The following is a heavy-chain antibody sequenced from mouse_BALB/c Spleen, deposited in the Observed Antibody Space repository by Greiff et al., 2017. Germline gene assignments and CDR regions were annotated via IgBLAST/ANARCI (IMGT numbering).Heavy chain of an antibody. CDR1: GYSITSDYV. Sequence: DVQLVESGPGLVKPSQSLSLTCTVTGYSITSDYVWNWIRQFPGNKLEWMGYISYSGSTSYNPTLKSRISITRDTSKNQFFLQLNSVTTEDTATYYCAWIITTAWFAYWGQGTLVTVSA. D-gene: IGHD1-1*01. V-gene: IGHV3-2*02. CDR2: ISYSGST. J-gene: IGHJ3*01. CDR3: AWIITTAWFAY.